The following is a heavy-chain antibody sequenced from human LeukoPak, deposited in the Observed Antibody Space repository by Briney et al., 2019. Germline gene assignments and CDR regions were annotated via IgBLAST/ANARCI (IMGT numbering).Heavy chain of an antibody. J-gene: IGHJ5*02. V-gene: IGHV1-69*05. CDR3: ATYYXXXXXXXXPXXXDX. CDR2: IXPIFGTA. D-gene: IGHD3-10*01. CDR1: GGTFSSYA. Sequence: GSSVKVSRKAFGGTFSSYAISWVRQAPGQXLEWMGRIXPIFGTANYAQKFQGRVTITTDESTSTAYMELSSLRSEDTAVYYCATYYXXXXXXXXPXXXDXXXQGTLVT.